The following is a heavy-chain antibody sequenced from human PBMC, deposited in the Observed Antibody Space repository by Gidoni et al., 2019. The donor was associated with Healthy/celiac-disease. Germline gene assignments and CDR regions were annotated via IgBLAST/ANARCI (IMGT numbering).Heavy chain of an antibody. V-gene: IGHV4-59*01. CDR2: IYYSGST. CDR1: GGSLSSYY. CDR3: ARANCSGGSCYPYYYYGMDV. D-gene: IGHD2-15*01. J-gene: IGHJ6*02. Sequence: QVQLQESGPGLVKPSETLSLTCTVSGGSLSSYYCSWIRQPPGKGLEWIGYIYYSGSTNYNPSLKSRVTISVDTSKNQFSLKLSSVTAADTAVYYCARANCSGGSCYPYYYYGMDVWGQGTTVTVSS.